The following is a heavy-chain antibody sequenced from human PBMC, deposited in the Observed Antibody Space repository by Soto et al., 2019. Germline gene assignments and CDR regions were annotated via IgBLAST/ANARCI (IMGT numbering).Heavy chain of an antibody. CDR2: MYYNGNI. V-gene: IGHV4-59*01. Sequence: TLSLTCNVSGGSISNYYWTWVRQSPEKGLEWIGYMYYNGNINYNPSLKSRVTISIDTSKNQFSLTLKSVTAADTAVYYCAGGGNWFDPWGQGVLVTVSS. CDR1: GGSISNYY. CDR3: AGGGNWFDP. J-gene: IGHJ5*02. D-gene: IGHD3-16*01.